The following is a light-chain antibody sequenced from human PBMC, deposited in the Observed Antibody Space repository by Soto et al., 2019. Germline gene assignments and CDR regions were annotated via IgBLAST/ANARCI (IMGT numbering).Light chain of an antibody. Sequence: IQLTQSPSSLSASVGDRVTITCRASQDIAIYLAWYQQKPGEAPKLLIYAASTLYGGVPSRFSGSGSGTDFALTITSLQAEDFGTYYCQQLRMYPSTFGGETKV. J-gene: IGKJ4*01. CDR1: QDIAIY. CDR2: AAS. V-gene: IGKV1-9*01. CDR3: QQLRMYPST.